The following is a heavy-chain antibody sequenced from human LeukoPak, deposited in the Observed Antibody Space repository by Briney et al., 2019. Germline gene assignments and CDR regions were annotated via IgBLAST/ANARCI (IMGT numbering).Heavy chain of an antibody. D-gene: IGHD3-22*01. CDR1: GFTFSGCS. J-gene: IGHJ3*02. V-gene: IGHV3-21*04. CDR3: ARAYYYDSSGYYWGAFDI. CDR2: ISSSSSYI. Sequence: GGSLRLSCAASGFTFSGCSMNWVRQAPGKGLEWVSSISSSSSYIYYADSVKGRFTISRDNAKNSLYLRMNSLRAEDTAVYYCARAYYYDSSGYYWGAFDIWGQGTMVTVSS.